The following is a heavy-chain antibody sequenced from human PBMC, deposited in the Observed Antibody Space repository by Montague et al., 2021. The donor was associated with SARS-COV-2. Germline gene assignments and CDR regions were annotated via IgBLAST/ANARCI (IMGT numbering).Heavy chain of an antibody. CDR1: GDSVSSNTAA. J-gene: IGHJ4*02. CDR2: TYYRSKWYY. V-gene: IGHV6-1*01. CDR3: AREPRYSRSWSFDY. D-gene: IGHD6-19*01. Sequence: CAISGDSVSSNTAAWNWIRQSPSRGLEWLGRTYYRSKWYYDYAVXXKSRMTISPDTSKNQFSLQLSSVTPEDRAVYYCAREPRYSRSWSFDYWGQGTLVTVSS.